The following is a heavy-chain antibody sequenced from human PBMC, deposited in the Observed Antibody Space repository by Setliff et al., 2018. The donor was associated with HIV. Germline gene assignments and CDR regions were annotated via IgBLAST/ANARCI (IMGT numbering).Heavy chain of an antibody. D-gene: IGHD2-15*01. CDR3: AKDVCSGAYCYAYYYYGMDV. J-gene: IGHJ6*02. CDR1: VFTFNNYG. V-gene: IGHV3-30*02. Sequence: GGSLRLSCAASVFTFNNYGMSWVRQAPGKGLEWVAFIRYDGSQKYYVDSVKGRFTISRDNSKNTLYLQMNSLRVEDTAVYYCAKDVCSGAYCYAYYYYGMDVWGQGTMVTVSS. CDR2: IRYDGSQK.